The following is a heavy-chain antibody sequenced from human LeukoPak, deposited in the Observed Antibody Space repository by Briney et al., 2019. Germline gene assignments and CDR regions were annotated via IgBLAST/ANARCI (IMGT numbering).Heavy chain of an antibody. CDR1: GGSISSSSYY. V-gene: IGHV4-39*07. CDR3: ARVTRGRIAVAGTGDY. J-gene: IGHJ4*02. Sequence: SETLSLTCTVSGGSISSSSYYWGWIRQPPGKGLEWIGSIYYSGSTYYNPSLKSRVTISVDTSKNQFSLKLSSVTAADTAVYYCARVTRGRIAVAGTGDYWGQGTLVTVSS. CDR2: IYYSGST. D-gene: IGHD6-19*01.